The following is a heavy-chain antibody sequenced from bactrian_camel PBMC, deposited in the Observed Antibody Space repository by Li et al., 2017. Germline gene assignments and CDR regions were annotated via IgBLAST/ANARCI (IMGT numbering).Heavy chain of an antibody. CDR1: RNDRSNYC. CDR3: AADRRHRQQMYGDSWFPADYAH. J-gene: IGHJ4*01. Sequence: HVQLVESGGGSVQPGGSLMLSCEVSRNDRSNYCLGWSRQAPGKEREGVASIDRNGRTYYLDSVKGRFTISQDNAKNIIYLQMSSPTPDDTAMYYCAADRRHRQQMYGDSWFPADYAHWGQGTQVTVS. D-gene: IGHD4*01. V-gene: IGHV3S53*01. CDR2: IDRNGRT.